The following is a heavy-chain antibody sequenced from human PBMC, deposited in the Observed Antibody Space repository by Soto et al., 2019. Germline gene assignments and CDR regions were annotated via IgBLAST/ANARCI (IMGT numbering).Heavy chain of an antibody. J-gene: IGHJ4*02. D-gene: IGHD5-12*01. CDR1: GFTFSSYA. V-gene: IGHV3-23*01. Sequence: PGGSLRLSCAASGFTFSSYAMSWVRQAPGKGLEWVSAISGSGGSTYYADSVKGRFTISRDNSKNTLYLQMNSLRAEDTAVYYCAKDTRPRSDLLGYSGYDLLRRVLYYFDYWGQGTLVTVSS. CDR3: AKDTRPRSDLLGYSGYDLLRRVLYYFDY. CDR2: ISGSGGST.